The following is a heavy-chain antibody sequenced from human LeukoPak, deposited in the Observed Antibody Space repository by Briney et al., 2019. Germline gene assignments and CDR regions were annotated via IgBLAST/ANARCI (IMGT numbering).Heavy chain of an antibody. Sequence: SVKVSCKASGGTFSSYAISWVRQAPGQGLEWMGRVSPILGIANYAQKFQGRVTITADKSTSTAYMELSSLRSEDTAVYYCARALVVTDWFDPWGQGTLVTVSS. J-gene: IGHJ5*02. CDR3: ARALVVTDWFDP. CDR1: GGTFSSYA. V-gene: IGHV1-69*04. CDR2: VSPILGIA. D-gene: IGHD3-22*01.